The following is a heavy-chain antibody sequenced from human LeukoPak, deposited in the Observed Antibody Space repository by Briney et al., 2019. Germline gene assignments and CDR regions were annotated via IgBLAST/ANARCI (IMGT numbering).Heavy chain of an antibody. J-gene: IGHJ4*02. CDR2: IIPIFGTA. V-gene: IGHV1-69*05. CDR3: ARVLIVAAPQYYFDY. CDR1: GGTFSSYA. Sequence: ASVKVSCKASGGTFSSYAISWVRQAPGQGLEWMGGIIPIFGTANYAQKFQGRVTITTDESTSTAYMELSSLRSEDTAVYYCARVLIVAAPQYYFDYWGQGTLVTVSS. D-gene: IGHD6-13*01.